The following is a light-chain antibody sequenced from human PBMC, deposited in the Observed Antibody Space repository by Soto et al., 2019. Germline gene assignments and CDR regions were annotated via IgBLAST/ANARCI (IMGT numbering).Light chain of an antibody. Sequence: DIQMTQSPSTLSASLGDRVTITCLASQSIRNWLAWYQQKPGKVPKLLIYDASSLASGVPSRFSGSGSGTEFTLTISSLQPDDFASFYCQEYNSYTWTFGQGTKVDIK. CDR1: QSIRNW. CDR2: DAS. J-gene: IGKJ1*01. CDR3: QEYNSYTWT. V-gene: IGKV1-5*01.